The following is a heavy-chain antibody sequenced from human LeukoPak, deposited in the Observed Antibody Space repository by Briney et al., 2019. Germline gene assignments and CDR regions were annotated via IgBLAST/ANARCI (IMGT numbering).Heavy chain of an antibody. CDR1: GYTFTGYY. CDR2: INPNSGGT. D-gene: IGHD6-13*01. CDR3: ARGRESSWYATPFDY. Sequence: ASVKVSCKASGYTFTGYYMHWVRQAPGQGLEWMGWINPNSGGTNYAQKFQGWVTMTRDTSISTAYMELSRLRSDDTAVYYCARGRESSWYATPFDYWGQGTLVTVSS. J-gene: IGHJ4*02. V-gene: IGHV1-2*04.